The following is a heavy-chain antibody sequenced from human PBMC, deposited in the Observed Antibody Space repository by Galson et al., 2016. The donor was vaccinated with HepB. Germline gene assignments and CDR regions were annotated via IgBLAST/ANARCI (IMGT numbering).Heavy chain of an antibody. J-gene: IGHJ4*02. CDR1: GFTFSSYS. CDR3: ARGDIVGAIFDY. Sequence: SLRLSCAASGFTFSSYSMNWVRPAPGKGLEWVSSLSSSSSYIYYADSVKGRFTISRDNAKNSLYLQMNSLRAEDTAVYYCARGDIVGAIFDYWGQGTLVTVSS. V-gene: IGHV3-21*01. D-gene: IGHD1-26*01. CDR2: LSSSSSYI.